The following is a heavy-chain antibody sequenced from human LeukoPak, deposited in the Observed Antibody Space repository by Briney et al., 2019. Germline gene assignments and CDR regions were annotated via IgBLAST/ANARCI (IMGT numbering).Heavy chain of an antibody. Sequence: GGSLRLSCAASGFTFSSYAMSWARQAPGKGLEWVSAISGSGGSTYYADSVKGRFTISRDNSKNTLYLQMNSLRAEDTAVYYCAKVDHVVVTAIPSAYWGQGTLVTVSS. V-gene: IGHV3-23*01. D-gene: IGHD2-21*02. J-gene: IGHJ4*02. CDR3: AKVDHVVVTAIPSAY. CDR2: ISGSGGST. CDR1: GFTFSSYA.